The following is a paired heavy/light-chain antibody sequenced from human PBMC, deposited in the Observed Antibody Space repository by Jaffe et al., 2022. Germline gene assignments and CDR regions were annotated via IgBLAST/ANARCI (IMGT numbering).Light chain of an antibody. CDR1: SSNIGAGYD. V-gene: IGLV1-40*01. CDR2: GNS. J-gene: IGLJ2*01. CDR3: QSYDSSLSAHVV. Sequence: QSVLTQPPSVSGAPGQRVTISCTGSSSNIGAGYDVHWYQQLPGTAPKLLIYGNSNRPSGVPDRFSGSKSGTSASLAITGLQAEDEADYYCQSYDSSLSAHVVFGGGTKLTVL.
Heavy chain of an antibody. CDR3: ARVQVTMVRGVRYTKKNWFDP. V-gene: IGHV4-34*01. Sequence: QVQLQQWGAGLLKPSETLSLTCAVYGGSFSGYYWSWIRQPPGKGLEWIGEINHSGSTNYNPSLKSRVTISVDTSKNQFSLKLSSVTAADTAVYYCARVQVTMVRGVRYTKKNWFDPWGQGTLVTVSS. CDR1: GGSFSGYY. D-gene: IGHD3-10*01. CDR2: INHSGST. J-gene: IGHJ5*02.